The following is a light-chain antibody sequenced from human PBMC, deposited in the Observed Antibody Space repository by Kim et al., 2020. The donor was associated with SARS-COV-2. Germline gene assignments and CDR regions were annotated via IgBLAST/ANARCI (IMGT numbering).Light chain of an antibody. CDR3: QAWDSSTGGV. CDR1: KLGDKY. J-gene: IGLJ2*01. V-gene: IGLV3-1*01. Sequence: SYELTQPPSVSVSPGQTASITCSGDKLGDKYACWYQQKPGQSPVLVIYQDRKRPSGIPERFSGSNSGNTATLIISGTQAMDEADYYCQAWDSSTGGVFGGGTKVTVL. CDR2: QDR.